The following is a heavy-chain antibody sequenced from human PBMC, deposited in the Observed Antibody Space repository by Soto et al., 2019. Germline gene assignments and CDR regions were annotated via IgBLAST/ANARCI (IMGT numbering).Heavy chain of an antibody. J-gene: IGHJ5*02. CDR1: GGSVSNGFYY. CDR2: ISYSGTT. V-gene: IGHV4-31*03. CDR3: ARRYYDSTAGFDP. Sequence: QVQLQESGPGLVKPSQTLSLTCSVSGGSVSNGFYYWSWIRQHPGKGLEWIGYISYSGTTYYNPSLKSRVSISVDTSKNKFSLKLSSVTAADTAVYYCARRYYDSTAGFDPWGQGTLVTVSS. D-gene: IGHD3-22*01.